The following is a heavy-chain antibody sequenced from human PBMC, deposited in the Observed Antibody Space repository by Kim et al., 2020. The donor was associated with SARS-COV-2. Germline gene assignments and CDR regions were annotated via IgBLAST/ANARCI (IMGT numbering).Heavy chain of an antibody. V-gene: IGHV4-59*01. D-gene: IGHD3-22*01. J-gene: IGHJ5*02. CDR3: ARGLHYYDSSGYHYNWFDP. CDR2: IYHSGST. CDR1: GGSISSDY. Sequence: SETLSLTCTVSGGSISSDYWSWIRQPPGKGLEWIGYIYHSGSTNYNPSLKSRVTISVDTSKNQFSLKLSSVTAADTAVYYCARGLHYYDSSGYHYNWFDPWGPGTLVTVSS.